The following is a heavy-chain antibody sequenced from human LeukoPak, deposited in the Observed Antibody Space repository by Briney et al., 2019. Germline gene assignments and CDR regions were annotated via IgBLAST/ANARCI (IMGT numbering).Heavy chain of an antibody. D-gene: IGHD3-9*01. CDR2: IYANGDT. J-gene: IGHJ3*02. V-gene: IGHV3-66*01. Sequence: GGSLRLSCVASGLTVSSNYMHWVRQAPGKALEWVSVIYANGDTYYGDSGKDRFSISRDTSKNIVYLQMNSLRAEDTAVYYCARNPDWDVALDIWGQGTMVTVSS. CDR3: ARNPDWDVALDI. CDR1: GLTVSSNY.